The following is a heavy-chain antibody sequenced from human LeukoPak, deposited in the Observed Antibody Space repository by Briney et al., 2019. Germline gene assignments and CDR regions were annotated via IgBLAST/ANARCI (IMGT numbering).Heavy chain of an antibody. D-gene: IGHD3-10*01. CDR2: ISSSSSYI. V-gene: IGHV3-21*01. CDR1: GFTCSSYS. Sequence: GGSLRLSCAASGFTCSSYSMNWVRQAPGKGLEWVSSISSSSSYIYYADSVKGRFTISRDNAKNSLYLQMNSLRAEDTAVYYCARAWEVRGVLAGYWGQGTLVTVSS. J-gene: IGHJ4*02. CDR3: ARAWEVRGVLAGY.